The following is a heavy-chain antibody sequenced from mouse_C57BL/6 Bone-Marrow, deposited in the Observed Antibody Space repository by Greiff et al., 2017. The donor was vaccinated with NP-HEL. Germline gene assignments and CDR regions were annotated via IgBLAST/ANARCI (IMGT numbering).Heavy chain of an antibody. V-gene: IGHV3-6*01. Sequence: EVKLQESGPGLVKPSQSLSLTCSVTGYSITSGYYWNWIRQFPGNKLEWMGYISYDGSNNYNPSLKNRISITRDTSKNQFFLKLNSVTTEDTATYYCAIIYYDYDGYAMDYWGQGTSVTVSS. CDR2: ISYDGSN. CDR1: GYSITSGYY. D-gene: IGHD2-4*01. J-gene: IGHJ4*01. CDR3: AIIYYDYDGYAMDY.